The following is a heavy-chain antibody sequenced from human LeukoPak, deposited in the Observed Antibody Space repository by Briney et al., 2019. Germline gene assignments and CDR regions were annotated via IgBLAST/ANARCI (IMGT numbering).Heavy chain of an antibody. Sequence: ASVKVSCKASGYTFTSCDINWVRQATGQGLEWMGWMNPNSGNTGYAQKFQGRVTMTRNTSISTAYMELSSLRSEDTAVYYCARGSQRWLQSLGYWGQGTLVTVSS. CDR2: MNPNSGNT. CDR3: ARGSQRWLQSLGY. D-gene: IGHD5-24*01. CDR1: GYTFTSCD. J-gene: IGHJ4*02. V-gene: IGHV1-8*01.